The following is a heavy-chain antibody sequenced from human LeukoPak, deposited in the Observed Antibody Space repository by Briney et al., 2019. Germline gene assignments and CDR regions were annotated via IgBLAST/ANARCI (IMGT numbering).Heavy chain of an antibody. CDR1: GFTFSNYA. V-gene: IGHV3-64*01. CDR2: ISTNGGST. CDR3: ARTPEYCSGDSCYSEGFFDY. D-gene: IGHD2-15*01. Sequence: GGSLRLSCAASGFTFSNYAMHWVRQAPGKGLEYVSAISTNGGSTYYANSVKGRFTISRDNSKNTLYLQMGSLRTEDMAVYYCARTPEYCSGDSCYSEGFFDYWGQGTLVTVSS. J-gene: IGHJ4*02.